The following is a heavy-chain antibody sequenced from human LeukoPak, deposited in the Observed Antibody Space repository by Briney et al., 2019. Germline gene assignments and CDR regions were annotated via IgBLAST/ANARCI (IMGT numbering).Heavy chain of an antibody. J-gene: IGHJ4*02. CDR3: ARTYSNYEFDY. CDR2: IYHSGST. D-gene: IGHD4-11*01. V-gene: IGHV4-30-2*01. Sequence: PSETLSLTCAVSGGSISSGGYSWSWIRQPPGKGLEWIGYIYHSGSTYYNPSLKSRVTISVDRSKNQFSLKLSSVTAADTAVYYCARTYSNYEFDYWGQGTLVTVSS. CDR1: GGSISSGGYS.